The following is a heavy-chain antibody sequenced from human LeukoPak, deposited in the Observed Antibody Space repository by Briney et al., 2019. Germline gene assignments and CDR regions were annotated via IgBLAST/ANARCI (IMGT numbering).Heavy chain of an antibody. CDR1: GGSFSGYY. CDR2: INHSGST. Sequence: PSETLSLTCAVYGGSFSGYYWSWIRQPPGKGLEWIGEINHSGSTNYNPSLKSRVTISVDTSKNQFSLKLSSVTAADTAVYYCARVLRTYYYGSGSRWAFDIWGQETMVTVSS. CDR3: ARVLRTYYYGSGSRWAFDI. D-gene: IGHD3-10*01. V-gene: IGHV4-34*01. J-gene: IGHJ3*02.